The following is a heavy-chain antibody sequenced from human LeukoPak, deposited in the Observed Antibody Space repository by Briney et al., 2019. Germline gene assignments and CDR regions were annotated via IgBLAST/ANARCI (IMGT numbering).Heavy chain of an antibody. D-gene: IGHD6-13*01. CDR2: ISSSGSTI. CDR1: GFTFSDYY. CDR3: ARVGSRSAAGMYYFDY. J-gene: IGHJ4*02. Sequence: GGSLRLSCAASGFTFSDYYMSWIRQAPGKGLEWVSYISSSGSTIYYADSVKGRFTISRDNAKNSVYLQMNSLRAEDTAVYYCARVGSRSAAGMYYFDYWGQGTLVTVSS. V-gene: IGHV3-11*01.